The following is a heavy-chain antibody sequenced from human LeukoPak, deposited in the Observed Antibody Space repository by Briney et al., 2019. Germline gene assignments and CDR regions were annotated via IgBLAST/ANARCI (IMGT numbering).Heavy chain of an antibody. Sequence: NPSETLSLTFTVSGDSISSSSYYWGWIRQPPGKGLVWIGSIYYSGNTYYNPSLKSHFTISVDTSQNQISLKLSSVTAADTAVYYCARQIIAAAGTGDFDYWGQGTLVTVSS. J-gene: IGHJ4*02. CDR3: ARQIIAAAGTGDFDY. D-gene: IGHD6-13*01. V-gene: IGHV4-39*01. CDR2: IYYSGNT. CDR1: GDSISSSSYY.